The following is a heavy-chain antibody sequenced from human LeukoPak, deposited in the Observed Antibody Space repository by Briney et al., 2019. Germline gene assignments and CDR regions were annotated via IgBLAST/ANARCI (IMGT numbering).Heavy chain of an antibody. CDR3: ARDGLLWFGESRETYYYCYYGMDV. J-gene: IGHJ6*01. D-gene: IGHD3-10*01. Sequence: PGGSLRLSCAASGVTFSSYSMNWVRQAPGKGREGVSYISRSSSTIYYADSVKGRFTISRDNAKNSLYLQMNSLRAEDTAVYYCARDGLLWFGESRETYYYCYYGMDVWGQGTTVTVSS. CDR1: GVTFSSYS. V-gene: IGHV3-48*01. CDR2: ISRSSSTI.